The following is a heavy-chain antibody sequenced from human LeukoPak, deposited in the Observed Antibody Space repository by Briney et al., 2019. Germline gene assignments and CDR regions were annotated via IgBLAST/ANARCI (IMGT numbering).Heavy chain of an antibody. V-gene: IGHV3-15*01. D-gene: IGHD2-21*02. CDR3: AKGPLGVVVTVYFDY. CDR2: IKSKTDGGTT. J-gene: IGHJ4*02. CDR1: GFTFSNAW. Sequence: GGSLRLSCAASGFTFSNAWMSWVRQAPGKGLEWVGRIKSKTDGGTTDYAAPVKGRFTISRDDSKNTRYLQMNSLKTEDTAVYYCAKGPLGVVVTVYFDYWGQGTLVTVSS.